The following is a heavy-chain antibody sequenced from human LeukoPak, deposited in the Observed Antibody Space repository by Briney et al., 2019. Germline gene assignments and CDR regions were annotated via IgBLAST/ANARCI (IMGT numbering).Heavy chain of an antibody. V-gene: IGHV3-48*04. CDR3: ARTRPGYYFDS. J-gene: IGHJ4*02. CDR1: GFSLSSYS. D-gene: IGHD1-14*01. CDR2: ISVRSTTI. Sequence: GGSLRLSCAASGFSLSSYSMNWVRQAPGRGLEWLSYISVRSTTINYADSVKGRFTISRDDAEKSLYLQMNSLRVEDTAVYYCARTRPGYYFDSWGQGTLVTVSS.